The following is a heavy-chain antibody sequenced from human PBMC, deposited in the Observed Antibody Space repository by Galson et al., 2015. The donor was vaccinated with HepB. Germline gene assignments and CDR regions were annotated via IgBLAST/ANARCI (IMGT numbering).Heavy chain of an antibody. CDR3: ARQARGPVAFDI. J-gene: IGHJ3*02. V-gene: IGHV4-38-2*01. Sequence: LSLTCAVSGYSISSGYYWGWIRQPPGKGLEWIRSISYSGNTYYNPSLKSRFTISVDTSKNQFSLKLRSVTAADTAVYYCARQARGPVAFDIWGQGTMVTVSS. D-gene: IGHD6-6*01. CDR2: ISYSGNT. CDR1: GYSISSGYY.